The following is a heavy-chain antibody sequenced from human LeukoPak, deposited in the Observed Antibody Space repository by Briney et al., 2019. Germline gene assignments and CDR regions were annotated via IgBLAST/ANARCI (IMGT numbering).Heavy chain of an antibody. D-gene: IGHD3-3*01. CDR1: GFSLGNVW. CDR2: IQSRAEGGTT. Sequence: GGSLRLSCAASGFSLGNVWMSWVRQGPGKGLEWVGRIQSRAEGGTTEYPAPVEGRFTISRDESENILYLQMNSLRAEDTAVYYCTTAAYDFWSGFTPPDHWGQGTLVTVSS. J-gene: IGHJ4*02. V-gene: IGHV3-15*01. CDR3: TTAAYDFWSGFTPPDH.